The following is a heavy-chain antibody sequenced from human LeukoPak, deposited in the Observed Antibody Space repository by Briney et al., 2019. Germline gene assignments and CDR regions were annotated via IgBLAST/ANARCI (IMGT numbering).Heavy chain of an antibody. CDR2: IYYSGST. D-gene: IGHD3-10*01. CDR3: ARDLYYYGSGSYTDP. Sequence: SETLSLTCTVSGGSISSGDYYWSWIRQPPGKGLEWMGYIYYSGSTYYNPSLKSRVTISVDTSKNQFSLKLSSVTAADTAVYYCARDLYYYGSGSYTDPWGQGTLVTVSS. J-gene: IGHJ5*02. CDR1: GGSISSGDYY. V-gene: IGHV4-30-4*08.